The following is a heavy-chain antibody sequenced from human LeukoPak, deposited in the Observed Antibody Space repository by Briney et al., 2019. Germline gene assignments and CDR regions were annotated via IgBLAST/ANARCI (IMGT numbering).Heavy chain of an antibody. V-gene: IGHV1-46*01. J-gene: IGHJ4*02. CDR1: GYTFTSNY. CDR2: IYPRDGST. CDR3: ARDQEGFDY. Sequence: ASVKVSCKASGYTFTSNYIHWVRQAPGQGLEWMGMIYPRDGSTSYAQKFQGRVTVTRDTSTSTVHMELSGLRSEDTAVYYCARDQEGFDYWGQGILVTVSP.